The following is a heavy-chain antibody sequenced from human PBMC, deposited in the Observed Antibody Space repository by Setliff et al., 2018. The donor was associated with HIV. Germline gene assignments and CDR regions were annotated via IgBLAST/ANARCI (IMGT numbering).Heavy chain of an antibody. D-gene: IGHD4-17*01. J-gene: IGHJ4*02. CDR3: ARFLDHDYGDYRTYYFDF. CDR2: MNPNNGNT. V-gene: IGHV1-8*02. Sequence: ASVKVSCKASGYTFVSYDINWARQATGQGLEWMGWMNPNNGNTGYSQKFQGRVTMTRNTSISTAYMELSSLRSEDTAVYYCARFLDHDYGDYRTYYFDFWGQGTLVTVSS. CDR1: GYTFVSYD.